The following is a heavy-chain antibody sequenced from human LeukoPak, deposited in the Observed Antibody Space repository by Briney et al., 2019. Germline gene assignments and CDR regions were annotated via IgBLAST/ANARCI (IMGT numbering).Heavy chain of an antibody. D-gene: IGHD3-22*01. CDR2: ISGSGGST. V-gene: IGHV3-23*01. Sequence: GGSLRLSCAASGFTFSNYDMSWVRQAPGKGLEWVSRISGSGGSTYHADSVKGRFPVSRDNSKNTLYLQMNSLRAEDTAVYYCAKELDSSGYFDYWGQGTLVTVSS. CDR1: GFTFSNYD. J-gene: IGHJ4*02. CDR3: AKELDSSGYFDY.